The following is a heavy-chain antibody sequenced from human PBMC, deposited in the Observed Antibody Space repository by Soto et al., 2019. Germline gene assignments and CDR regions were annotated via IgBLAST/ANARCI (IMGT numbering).Heavy chain of an antibody. J-gene: IGHJ5*02. CDR3: ARSLDP. Sequence: TLSLTSTFSGGSLSRGGYYWRWIRQHPGKGLEWIGYIFYSGTTYYNPSLKSRVTISVDTSKNQFSLKLSSVTAADTALYYCARSLDPRGQGTLVTVSS. CDR2: IFYSGTT. V-gene: IGHV4-31*03. CDR1: GGSLSRGGYY.